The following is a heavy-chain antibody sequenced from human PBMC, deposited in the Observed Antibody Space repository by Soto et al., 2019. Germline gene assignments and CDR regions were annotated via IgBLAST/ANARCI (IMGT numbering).Heavy chain of an antibody. Sequence: SETLSLTCTVSGGSVTSDEDYWTWIRQSPGKGLEWIGYISNSGSTGYNPSLKTRLSMSVDRSKNQFTLRLTSVTAADTAVYFCATESGSTYGYFDHWGQGTQVTFSS. CDR1: GGSVTSDEDY. J-gene: IGHJ4*02. CDR3: ATESGSTYGYFDH. D-gene: IGHD5-18*01. CDR2: ISNSGST. V-gene: IGHV4-30-4*01.